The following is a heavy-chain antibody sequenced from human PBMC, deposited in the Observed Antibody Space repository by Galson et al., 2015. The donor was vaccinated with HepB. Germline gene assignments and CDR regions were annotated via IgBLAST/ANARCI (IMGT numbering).Heavy chain of an antibody. J-gene: IGHJ4*02. CDR1: GFTVSSNY. CDR2: ICSGGST. V-gene: IGHV3-66*01. CDR3: ARASNQWELLPSGLPFDY. Sequence: SLRLSCAASGFTVSSNYMSWVRQAPGKGLEWVSVICSGGSTYYADSVKGRFTISRDNSKNTLYLQMNSLRAEDTAVYYCARASNQWELLPSGLPFDYWGQGTLVTVSS. D-gene: IGHD1-26*01.